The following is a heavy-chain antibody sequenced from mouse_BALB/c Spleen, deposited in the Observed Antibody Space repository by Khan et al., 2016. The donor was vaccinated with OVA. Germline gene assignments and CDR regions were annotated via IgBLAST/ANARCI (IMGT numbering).Heavy chain of an antibody. CDR1: GFTFSSYG. J-gene: IGHJ4*01. CDR3: AGQHGYYEESAMDY. Sequence: EVELVESGGDLVKPGGSLKLSCAASGFTFSSYGMSWVRQTPDKRLEWVAAISSGGSYTYYPDSLKGRFTISRDNANNTLYLQMSSLKSEDTAVYYCAGQHGYYEESAMDYWGQGTSVTVSS. CDR2: ISSGGSYT. V-gene: IGHV5-6*01. D-gene: IGHD2-3*01.